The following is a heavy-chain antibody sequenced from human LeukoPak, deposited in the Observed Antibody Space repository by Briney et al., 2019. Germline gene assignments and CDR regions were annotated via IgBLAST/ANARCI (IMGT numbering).Heavy chain of an antibody. Sequence: ASVKVSCKASGYTFTGYYMHWVRQAPGQGLEWMAWMNPNSGNTGYAQKFQGRVTITRNTSISTAYMELSSLRSEDTAVYYCATQWFGEGGFDYWGQGTLVTVSS. D-gene: IGHD3-10*01. V-gene: IGHV1-8*03. J-gene: IGHJ4*02. CDR3: ATQWFGEGGFDY. CDR2: MNPNSGNT. CDR1: GYTFTGYY.